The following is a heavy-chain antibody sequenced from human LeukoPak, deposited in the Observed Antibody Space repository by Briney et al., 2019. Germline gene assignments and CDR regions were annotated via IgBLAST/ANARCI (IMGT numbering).Heavy chain of an antibody. CDR3: ARDPSTYDFWSGYPGGNYFDY. CDR1: GYTFTSYG. V-gene: IGHV1-18*01. CDR2: ISAYNGNT. D-gene: IGHD3-3*01. Sequence: EASVKVSCKASGYTFTSYGISWVRQAPGQGLEWMGWISAYNGNTNYAQKLQGRVTMTTDTSTSTAYMELRSLRSDDTAVYYYARDPSTYDFWSGYPGGNYFDYWGQGTLVTVSS. J-gene: IGHJ4*02.